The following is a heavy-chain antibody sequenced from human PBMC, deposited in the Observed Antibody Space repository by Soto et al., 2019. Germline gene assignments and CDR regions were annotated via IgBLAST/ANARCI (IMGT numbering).Heavy chain of an antibody. D-gene: IGHD6-6*01. CDR3: ASINSLYSSSASYYYYYGMDV. J-gene: IGHJ6*02. CDR2: IYYSGST. CDR1: GGSISSYY. V-gene: IGHV4-59*01. Sequence: SETLSLTCTVSGGSISSYYWSWIRQPPGKGLEWIGYIYYSGSTNYNPSLKSRVTISVDTSKNQFSLKLSSVTAADTAAYYCASINSLYSSSASYYYYYGMDVWGQGTTVTVSS.